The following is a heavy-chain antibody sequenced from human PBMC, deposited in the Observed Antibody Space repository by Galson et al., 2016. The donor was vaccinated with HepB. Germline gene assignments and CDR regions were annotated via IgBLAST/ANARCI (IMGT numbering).Heavy chain of an antibody. J-gene: IGHJ4*02. V-gene: IGHV4-61*01. CDR3: TRGLNFYDSRRDDS. Sequence: LSLTCIVSGASVRNGNHYWSWIRQPPGTGLQWIGYVHHRGSTNYNPSLNGRVTISIDMSKNRFSLKLTSVTAADTAVYYCTRGLNFYDSRRDDSWGQGTPVAVSS. D-gene: IGHD3-22*01. CDR2: VHHRGST. CDR1: GASVRNGNHY.